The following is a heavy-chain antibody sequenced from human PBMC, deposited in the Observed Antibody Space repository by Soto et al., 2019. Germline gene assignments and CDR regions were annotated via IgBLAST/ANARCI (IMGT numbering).Heavy chain of an antibody. V-gene: IGHV3-30*18. J-gene: IGHJ6*02. CDR3: AKDRGVTIFGVVYYYYYGMDV. D-gene: IGHD3-3*01. CDR2: ISYDGSNK. Sequence: GGSLRLSCAASGFTFSSYGMHWVRQAPGKGLEWVAVISYDGSNKYYADSVKGRFTISRDNSKNTLYLQMNSLRAEDTAVYYCAKDRGVTIFGVVYYYYYGMDVWGQGTTVTVSS. CDR1: GFTFSSYG.